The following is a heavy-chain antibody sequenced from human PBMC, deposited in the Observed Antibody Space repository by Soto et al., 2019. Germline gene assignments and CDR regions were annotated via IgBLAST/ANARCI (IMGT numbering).Heavy chain of an antibody. V-gene: IGHV4-34*01. CDR3: ARYGVGYYYYGMDV. D-gene: IGHD1-26*01. Sequence: SETLSLTCSVYGGSFSGYYWSWIRQPPGKGLEWIGEINHSGSTNYNPSLKGRVTLSVDTSKNQFSLKLSSVTAADTAGYHCARYGVGYYYYGMDVWGQGTTGTVCS. CDR1: GGSFSGYY. CDR2: INHSGST. J-gene: IGHJ6*02.